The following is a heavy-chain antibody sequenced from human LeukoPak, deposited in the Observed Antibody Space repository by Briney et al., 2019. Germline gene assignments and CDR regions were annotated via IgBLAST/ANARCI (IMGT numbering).Heavy chain of an antibody. CDR1: EFSVGSNY. D-gene: IGHD3-10*01. CDR3: VTRGGSGSYYRWAFAY. J-gene: IGHJ4*02. Sequence: GGSLRLSCAASEFSVGSNYMTWVRQAPGKGLEWVSLIYSGGSTYYADSVKGRFTISRDNSKNTLYLQMNSLRADDTAVYYCVTRGGSGSYYRWAFAYWGQGTLVTVSS. V-gene: IGHV3-66*01. CDR2: IYSGGST.